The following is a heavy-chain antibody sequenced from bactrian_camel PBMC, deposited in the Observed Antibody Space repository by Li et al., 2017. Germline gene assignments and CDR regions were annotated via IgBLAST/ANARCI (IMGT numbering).Heavy chain of an antibody. Sequence: VQLVESGGGSVQAGETLRLSCTAAGFTFDDSDVRWFREASGVECELVPSISSDGTTYYADSVKGRFTISQDRPKNVVYLEMNNLKPEDTGEYFCALDGGDPLIRHIAHAPCWGQGTQVTVS. CDR2: ISSDGTT. CDR1: GFTFDDSD. J-gene: IGHJ4*01. V-gene: IGHV3S63*01. D-gene: IGHD1*01. CDR3: ALDGGDPLIRHIAHAPC.